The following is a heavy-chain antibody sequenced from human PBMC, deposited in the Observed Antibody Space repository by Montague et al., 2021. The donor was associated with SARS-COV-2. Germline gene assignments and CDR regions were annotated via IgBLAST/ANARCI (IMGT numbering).Heavy chain of an antibody. CDR1: GGSISSSSYY. V-gene: IGHV4-39*01. CDR3: ARHGKTRIAMIVVVIGYFDY. CDR2: IYYSGST. Sequence: SETLSLTCTLSGGSISSSSYYWGWIRQPPGKGLEWIGSIYYSGSTYYNPSLKSRVTISVDTSKNQFSLKLSSATAADTAVYYCARHGKTRIAMIVVVIGYFDYWGQGTLVTVSS. D-gene: IGHD3-22*01. J-gene: IGHJ4*02.